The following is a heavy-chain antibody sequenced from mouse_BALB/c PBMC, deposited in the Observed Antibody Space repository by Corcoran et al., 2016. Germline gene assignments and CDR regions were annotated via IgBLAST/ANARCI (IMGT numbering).Heavy chain of an antibody. CDR2: INPYNGGT. V-gene: IGHV1-18*01. J-gene: IGHJ3*01. D-gene: IGHD1-1*01. CDR3: ARDYYGSSYVCAY. CDR1: GYSFTGYT. Sequence: EVQLQQSEPELVKPGASMKISCKASGYSFTGYTLTWVKQSHGKNLEWIGLINPYNGGTSYNQKFKGKATLTVDKSSSTAYMELLSLTSEDSAVYYCARDYYGSSYVCAYWGQGTLVTVSA.